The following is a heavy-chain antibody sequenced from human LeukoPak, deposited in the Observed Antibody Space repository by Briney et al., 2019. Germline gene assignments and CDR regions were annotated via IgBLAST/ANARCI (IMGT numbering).Heavy chain of an antibody. CDR2: ISSSSRHI. D-gene: IGHD4-17*01. CDR1: GFTFSSYS. V-gene: IGHV3-21*04. Sequence: PGGSLRLSCAASGFTFSSYSMNWVRQAPGKGLEWVSSISSSSRHIYYADSVKGRFTIFRDDAKNSLFLQMDSLRVEDTVMYYCVRDFSTVTTAYLHHWGQGTLLTVSS. J-gene: IGHJ1*01. CDR3: VRDFSTVTTAYLHH.